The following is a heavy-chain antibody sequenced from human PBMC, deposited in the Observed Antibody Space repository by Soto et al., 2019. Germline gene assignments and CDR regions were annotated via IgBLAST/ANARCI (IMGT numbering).Heavy chain of an antibody. V-gene: IGHV4-30-2*01. CDR2: IYHRGDT. Sequence: SETLSLTGAVSGGSINSGGYSWNWIRQAPGKGLEWIGHIYHRGDTYYNPSLKSRVTISVDRSKNQFSLNLNSVTAADTAVYFCARARTVGVEFWFDPWGQGTLVTVSS. CDR3: ARARTVGVEFWFDP. D-gene: IGHD4-4*01. J-gene: IGHJ5*02. CDR1: GGSINSGGYS.